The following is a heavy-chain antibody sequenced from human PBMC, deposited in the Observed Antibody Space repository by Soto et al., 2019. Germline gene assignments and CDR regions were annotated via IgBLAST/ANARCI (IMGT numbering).Heavy chain of an antibody. V-gene: IGHV3-30*18. CDR3: AKDDPYSNTFDY. CDR1: GFTFSSYG. D-gene: IGHD4-4*01. Sequence: GGALRLSCAASGFTFSSYGMHWVRQAPGKGLEWVAVISYDGSNKYYADSVKGRFTISRDNSKNTLYLQMNSLRAEDTAVYYCAKDDPYSNTFDYWGQGNLVTLSS. J-gene: IGHJ4*02. CDR2: ISYDGSNK.